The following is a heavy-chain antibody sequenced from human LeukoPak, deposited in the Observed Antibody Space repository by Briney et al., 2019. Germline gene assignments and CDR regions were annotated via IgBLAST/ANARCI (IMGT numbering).Heavy chain of an antibody. V-gene: IGHV4-61*02. CDR3: ARTPIVVVPAAMGGYDAFDI. D-gene: IGHD2-2*01. CDR2: IYTSGST. Sequence: SQTLSLTCTVSGGSISSGSYYWSWIRQPAGQGLEWIGRIYTSGSTNYNPSLKSRVTISVDTSNNQFSLKLSSVTAADTAVYYCARTPIVVVPAAMGGYDAFDIWGQGTMVTVSS. CDR1: GGSISSGSYY. J-gene: IGHJ3*02.